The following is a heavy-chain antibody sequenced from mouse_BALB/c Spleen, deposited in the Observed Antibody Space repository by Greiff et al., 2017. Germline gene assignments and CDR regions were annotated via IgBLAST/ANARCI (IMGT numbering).Heavy chain of an antibody. Sequence: EVHLVESGGGLVQPGGSRKLSCAASGFTFSSFGMHWVRQAPEKGLGWVAYISSGSSTIYYADTVKGRFTISRDNPKNTLFLQMTSLRSEDTAMYYCARSYRFYAMDYWGQGTSVTVSS. CDR1: GFTFSSFG. J-gene: IGHJ4*01. CDR3: ARSYRFYAMDY. D-gene: IGHD2-14*01. CDR2: ISSGSSTI. V-gene: IGHV5-17*02.